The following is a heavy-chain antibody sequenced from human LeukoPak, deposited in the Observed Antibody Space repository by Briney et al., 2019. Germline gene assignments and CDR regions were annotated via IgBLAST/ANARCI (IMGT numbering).Heavy chain of an antibody. CDR3: ADFGSGSYCFDY. D-gene: IGHD3-10*01. J-gene: IGHJ4*02. CDR1: GFTFSGYW. CDR2: IKEDGGEG. V-gene: IGHV3-7*03. Sequence: PGGSLRLSCAASGFTFSGYWMTWVRQAPGKGLEWVANIKEDGGEGYYVDSVRGRFTISRGNAKNSLYLQMNSLRAEDTAIYYCADFGSGSYCFDYWGQGTLVTVSS.